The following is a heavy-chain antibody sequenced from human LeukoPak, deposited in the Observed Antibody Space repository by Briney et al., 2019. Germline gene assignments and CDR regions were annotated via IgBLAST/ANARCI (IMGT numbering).Heavy chain of an antibody. CDR3: ARLRWSPPRGSYYMDV. CDR2: ISSSSNYI. V-gene: IGHV3-21*01. CDR1: GFTFSSYS. Sequence: GGSLRLSCAASGFTFSSYSMNWVRQAPGKGLEWVSSISSSSNYIYYANSVKGRFTISRDNAKNSLYLQLNSLRAEDTAVYYCARLRWSPPRGSYYMDVWGKGTTVTVSS. J-gene: IGHJ6*03. D-gene: IGHD4-23*01.